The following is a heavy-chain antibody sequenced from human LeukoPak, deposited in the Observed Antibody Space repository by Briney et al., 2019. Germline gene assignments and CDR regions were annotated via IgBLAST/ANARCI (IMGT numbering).Heavy chain of an antibody. Sequence: GGSPRLSCAASGFTFDDYGMSWVRQTPGKGLEWVSGINWNGGSTGYADSVKGRFTISRDNAKNSLYLQMNSLRAEDTALYYCARDRNLNWFDPWGQGTLVTVSS. V-gene: IGHV3-20*04. J-gene: IGHJ5*02. CDR2: INWNGGST. CDR1: GFTFDDYG. CDR3: ARDRNLNWFDP. D-gene: IGHD1-14*01.